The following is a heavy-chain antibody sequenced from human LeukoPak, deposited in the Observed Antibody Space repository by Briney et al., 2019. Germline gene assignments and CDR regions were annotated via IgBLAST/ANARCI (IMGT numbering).Heavy chain of an antibody. J-gene: IGHJ4*02. CDR3: AKEIEDIVVVPAAQIDY. CDR2: ISGSGGST. Sequence: PGGSLRLSCAASGFTVSSNYMSWVRQAPGKGLEWVSAISGSGGSTYYADSVKGRFTISRDNSKNTLYLQMNSLRAEDTAVYYCAKEIEDIVVVPAAQIDYWGQGTLVTVSS. CDR1: GFTVSSNY. V-gene: IGHV3-23*01. D-gene: IGHD2-2*01.